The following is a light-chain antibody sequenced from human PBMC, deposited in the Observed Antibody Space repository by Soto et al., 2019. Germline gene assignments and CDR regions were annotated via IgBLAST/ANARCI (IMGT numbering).Light chain of an antibody. Sequence: DIQMTQSPSSLSASVGDRVTITCRASQSISNYLNWYQQKPGKAPKLLIYAASSLLGGVPSRFSGSGSATGFTLTISILQPEDFATYYCQQSYSTPYTFGQGTKLEIK. CDR3: QQSYSTPYT. V-gene: IGKV1-39*01. CDR2: AAS. CDR1: QSISNY. J-gene: IGKJ2*01.